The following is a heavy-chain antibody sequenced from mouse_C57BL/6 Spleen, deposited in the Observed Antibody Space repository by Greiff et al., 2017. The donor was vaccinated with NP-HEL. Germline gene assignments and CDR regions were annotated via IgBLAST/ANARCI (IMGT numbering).Heavy chain of an antibody. Sequence: QVQLQQSGAELVKPGASVKISCKASGYAFSSYWMNWVKQRPGKGLEWIGQIYPGDGATNYNGKFKGKATLTADKSSSTAYMQLSSLTSEDSAVYFCASGGYDPWFAYWGQGTLVTVSA. CDR3: ASGGYDPWFAY. CDR2: IYPGDGAT. V-gene: IGHV1-80*01. D-gene: IGHD2-2*01. J-gene: IGHJ3*01. CDR1: GYAFSSYW.